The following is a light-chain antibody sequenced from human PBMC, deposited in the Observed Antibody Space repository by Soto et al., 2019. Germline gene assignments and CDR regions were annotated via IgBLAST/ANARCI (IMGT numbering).Light chain of an antibody. CDR3: QQRSNWPPIT. CDR1: QSVSTNY. V-gene: IGKV3D-20*02. Sequence: EIVLTQSPGTLSLSPGERATLSCRASQSVSTNYLAWYQQKPGQAPRLFIYGASNRATGIPDRFSGSGSGTDFTLTISRLEPEDFAVYYCQQRSNWPPITFGQGTRLEIK. CDR2: GAS. J-gene: IGKJ5*01.